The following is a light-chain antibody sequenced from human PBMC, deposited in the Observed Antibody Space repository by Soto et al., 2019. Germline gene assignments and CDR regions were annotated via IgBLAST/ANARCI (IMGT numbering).Light chain of an antibody. Sequence: EIVLTQSPSTLSLSPGERASLSCRASQSVSSYLAWYQQKPGQAPRLLIYDASKRATGIPARCSGSGSGTDFNITISSLEHDDFAVYFCQQRSNWPSTFGGGTKVEI. V-gene: IGKV3-11*01. CDR3: QQRSNWPST. J-gene: IGKJ4*01. CDR2: DAS. CDR1: QSVSSY.